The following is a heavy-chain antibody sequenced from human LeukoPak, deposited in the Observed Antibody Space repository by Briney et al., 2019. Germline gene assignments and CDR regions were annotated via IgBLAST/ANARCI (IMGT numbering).Heavy chain of an antibody. CDR2: IYYSGST. CDR1: GGSVSSGSYY. Sequence: SETLSLTCTVSGGSVSSGSYYWSWIRQPPGKGLEWIGYIYYSGSTNYNPSLKSRVTISVDASKNQFSLKLSSVTAADTAVYYCAREDYWGQGTLVTVSS. J-gene: IGHJ4*02. CDR3: AREDY. V-gene: IGHV4-61*01.